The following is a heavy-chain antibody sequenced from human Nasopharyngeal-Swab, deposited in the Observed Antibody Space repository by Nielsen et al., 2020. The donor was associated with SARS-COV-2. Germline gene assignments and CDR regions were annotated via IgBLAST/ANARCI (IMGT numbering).Heavy chain of an antibody. Sequence: ASVKVSCKASGYTFTSYAMHWVRQAPGQRLEWMGWINAGNGNTKYSQKFQGRVTITRDTSTSTAYMELRSLRSDDTAVYYCARAPDYDFWSGIYYYYYYYMDVWGKGTTVTVSS. D-gene: IGHD3-3*01. CDR2: INAGNGNT. CDR1: GYTFTSYA. CDR3: ARAPDYDFWSGIYYYYYYYMDV. V-gene: IGHV1-3*01. J-gene: IGHJ6*03.